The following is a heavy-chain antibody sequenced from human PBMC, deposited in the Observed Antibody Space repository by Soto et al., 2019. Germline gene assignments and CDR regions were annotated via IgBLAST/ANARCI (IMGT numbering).Heavy chain of an antibody. V-gene: IGHV5-51*01. D-gene: IGHD1-7*01. CDR2: IYPGDSDT. CDR1: GYSFTSYW. CDR3: ARQQGPRNWNYDDYYGMDV. J-gene: IGHJ6*02. Sequence: PGESLNISFKGSGYSFTSYWIGWVRQMPGKGLELMGIIYPGDSDTRYSPSVQGQVTISADKSISTAYLQWSSLKASDTAMYYCARQQGPRNWNYDDYYGMDVWGQGTTVTVSS.